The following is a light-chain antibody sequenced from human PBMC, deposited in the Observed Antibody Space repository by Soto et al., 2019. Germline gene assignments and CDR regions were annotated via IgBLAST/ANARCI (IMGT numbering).Light chain of an antibody. CDR3: GTWDSSLSDVV. CDR2: DNN. Sequence: QSVLTQPPSVSAAPGQKVTISCSGSSSNIKSQYVSWYQQLPGTAPILLIYDNNKRPSGIPDRFSGSKSGTSATLGITGLQTGDEADYYCGTWDSSLSDVVFGGGTKLTVL. CDR1: SSNIKSQY. J-gene: IGLJ2*01. V-gene: IGLV1-51*01.